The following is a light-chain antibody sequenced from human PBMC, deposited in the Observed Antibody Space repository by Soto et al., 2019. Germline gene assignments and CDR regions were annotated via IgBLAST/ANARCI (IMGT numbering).Light chain of an antibody. Sequence: EIVMAQSPATLSVSPGERATLSCRASQSVGSNFAWYQQKPGQAPRLLIYGVSTRAPGIPDRFSGSGSGTEFTLTASSLQPEDFAVYYCQQYKDWPITFGQGTRLE. J-gene: IGKJ5*01. CDR1: QSVGSN. CDR3: QQYKDWPIT. V-gene: IGKV3-15*01. CDR2: GVS.